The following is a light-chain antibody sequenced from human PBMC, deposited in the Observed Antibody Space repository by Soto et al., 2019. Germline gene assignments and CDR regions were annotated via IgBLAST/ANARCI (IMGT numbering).Light chain of an antibody. CDR2: KAS. CDR3: QQYNSYPIT. J-gene: IGKJ2*01. CDR1: QSISSW. Sequence: DIQMTQSPSILSASVGDRVTITCRASQSISSWLAWYQQKPGKAPKLLIYKASSLESGVPSTFSGSGSGTEFTLTISSLQPDDFATYYCQQYNSYPITFGQGTKLEIK. V-gene: IGKV1-5*03.